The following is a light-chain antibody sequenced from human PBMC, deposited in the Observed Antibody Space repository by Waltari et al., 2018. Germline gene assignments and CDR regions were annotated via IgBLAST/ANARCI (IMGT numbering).Light chain of an antibody. CDR1: HPNIGTTY. CDR2: KDS. CDR3: AAWDDSLSGPI. Sequence: QSVLTQPPSAPGHPGQRVTIACVGSHPNIGTTYAHEYQQLPGTAPKLIIHKDSQRPSGVPDRFSGSKSGTSASLAISGLRSEDEADYYCAAWDDSLSGPIFATGTKVTV. J-gene: IGLJ1*01. V-gene: IGLV1-47*01.